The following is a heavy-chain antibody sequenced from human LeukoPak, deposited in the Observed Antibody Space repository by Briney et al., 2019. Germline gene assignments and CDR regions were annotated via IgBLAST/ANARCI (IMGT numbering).Heavy chain of an antibody. CDR3: ARGGGSYCPVDY. D-gene: IGHD1-26*01. J-gene: IGHJ4*02. CDR1: GGSISSSSYY. Sequence: SETLSLTCTVSGGSISSSSYYWGWIRQPPGKGLEWIGSIYYSGSTYYNPSLKSRVTISVDTSKNQFSLKLSSVTAADTAVYYCARGGGSYCPVDYWGQGTLVTVSS. CDR2: IYYSGST. V-gene: IGHV4-39*07.